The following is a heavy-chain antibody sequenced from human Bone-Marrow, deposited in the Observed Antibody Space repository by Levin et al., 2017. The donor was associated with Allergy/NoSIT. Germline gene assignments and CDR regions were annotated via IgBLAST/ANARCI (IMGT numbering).Heavy chain of an antibody. CDR2: IYSGGST. CDR3: AREGDGGYSSGY. V-gene: IGHV3-66*01. J-gene: IGHJ4*02. Sequence: TGGSLRLSCAASGFTVNSNYMSWVRQAPGKGLEWVSIIYSGGSTYYADSVKGRFTISRDNSKNTLYLQMNSLRAEDTAVYYCAREGDGGYSSGYWGQGTLVTVSS. CDR1: GFTVNSNY. D-gene: IGHD5-18*01.